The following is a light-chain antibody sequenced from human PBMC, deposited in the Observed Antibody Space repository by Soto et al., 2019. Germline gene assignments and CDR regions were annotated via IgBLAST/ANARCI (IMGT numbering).Light chain of an antibody. J-gene: IGKJ5*01. Sequence: DIQLTQSPSFLSASVGERVTITCRASQGISSYLAWYQQKPRKAPKLLIYAASTLQSGVPSRFSGSGSGTEFTLTISSLQPEDFATYYCQQLNSYPMTFGQGTRLEIK. CDR2: AAS. V-gene: IGKV1-9*01. CDR1: QGISSY. CDR3: QQLNSYPMT.